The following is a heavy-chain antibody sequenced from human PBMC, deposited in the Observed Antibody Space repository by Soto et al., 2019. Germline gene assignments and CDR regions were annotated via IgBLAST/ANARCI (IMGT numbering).Heavy chain of an antibody. Sequence: ASVKVSCKASGYTFTGYYMHWVRQAPGQGLEWMGWINPNSGGTNYAQKFQGWVTMTRDTSISTAYMELSRLRSDDTAVYYCARDSALDSSSPPRDYYYYGMDVWGQGTTVTVSS. J-gene: IGHJ6*02. V-gene: IGHV1-2*04. CDR1: GYTFTGYY. CDR2: INPNSGGT. D-gene: IGHD6-6*01. CDR3: ARDSALDSSSPPRDYYYYGMDV.